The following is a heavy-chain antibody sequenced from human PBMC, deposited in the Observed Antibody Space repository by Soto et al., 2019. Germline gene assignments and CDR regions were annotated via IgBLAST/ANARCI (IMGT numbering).Heavy chain of an antibody. V-gene: IGHV4-34*01. CDR2: INDSGST. D-gene: IGHD6-6*01. CDR1: GGPFSGYY. J-gene: IGHJ6*03. Sequence: QVQVQQWGAGLLKPSETLSLTCAVYGGPFSGYYCTWIRQPPGKGLEWIGEINDSGSTNYNPSLKSRVTVSVDTSDNQYHLKLSSVTAADAAVYYCARGHTAARLAYYYYMDVWGKGTTVTVSS. CDR3: ARGHTAARLAYYYYMDV.